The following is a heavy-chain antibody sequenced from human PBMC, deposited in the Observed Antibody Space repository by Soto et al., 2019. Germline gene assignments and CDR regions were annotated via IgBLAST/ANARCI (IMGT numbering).Heavy chain of an antibody. Sequence: PGGSLRLSCAASGFTFSSYSMNWVRKAPGKGLEWVSSISSSSSYIYYADSVKGRFTISRDNAKNSLYLQMNSLRAEDTAGYYCARDQPGYSYGYGLGYWGQGT. CDR1: GFTFSSYS. J-gene: IGHJ4*02. CDR2: ISSSSSYI. CDR3: ARDQPGYSYGYGLGY. D-gene: IGHD5-18*01. V-gene: IGHV3-21*01.